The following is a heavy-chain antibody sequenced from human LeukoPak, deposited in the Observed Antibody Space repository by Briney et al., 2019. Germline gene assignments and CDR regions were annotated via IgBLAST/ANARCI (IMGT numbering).Heavy chain of an antibody. D-gene: IGHD5-18*01. V-gene: IGHV1-2*06. CDR3: ATSSEGRHSYGSDIDY. CDR1: GYTFTAYY. CDR2: INPNSGGT. J-gene: IGHJ4*02. Sequence: ASVKVSCKASGYTFTAYYMYWVRQAPGQGLECMGRINPNSGGTNYAQKFQGRVTMTRDTSISTAYMELSRLRSDDTAVYYCATSSEGRHSYGSDIDYWGQGTLVTVSS.